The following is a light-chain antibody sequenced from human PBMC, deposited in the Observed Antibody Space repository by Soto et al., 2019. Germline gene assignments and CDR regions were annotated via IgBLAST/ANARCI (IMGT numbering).Light chain of an antibody. CDR3: SSYTSSITPYV. Sequence: QSVLTQPASVSGSPGQSITISCTGTITDIGAYNYFSWYQQHPGKAPKLLIYGVSSRPSGVSNRFSGSKSGNAAYLTISGLQADDEAEYYCSSYTSSITPYVFGTGTKVTVL. J-gene: IGLJ1*01. V-gene: IGLV2-14*01. CDR1: ITDIGAYNY. CDR2: GVS.